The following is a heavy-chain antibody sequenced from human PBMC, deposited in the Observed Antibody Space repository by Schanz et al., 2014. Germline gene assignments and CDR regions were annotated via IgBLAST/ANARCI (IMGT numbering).Heavy chain of an antibody. CDR2: INGYNGHT. Sequence: QVQLVQSGAEVKKPGASVKVSCKASGYTFTSDSMHWVRQAPGQGLEWMGWINGYNGHTLYAQKFQGRVTMTTDTSTSTSYMELTSLRFDDTAVYYCARGGYSSGWYDRDIAHFDYGGQGTLXTVSS. V-gene: IGHV1-18*04. CDR1: GYTFTSDS. J-gene: IGHJ4*02. CDR3: ARGGYSSGWYDRDIAHFDY. D-gene: IGHD6-19*01.